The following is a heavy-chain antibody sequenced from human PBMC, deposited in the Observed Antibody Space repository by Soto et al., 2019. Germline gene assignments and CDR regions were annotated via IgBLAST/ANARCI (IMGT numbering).Heavy chain of an antibody. CDR1: GGSISSNNYY. D-gene: IGHD3-10*01. J-gene: IGHJ4*02. V-gene: IGHV4-39*01. CDR2: MYYSGST. CDR3: ARHFTMLRGVIASVGN. Sequence: QLQLQESGPGLVKPSETLSLTCTVSGGSISSNNYYWGWIRQPPGMGLEWIGSMYYSGSTYYNPSLKSRVTISVDTSKNQFSLKLSSVTAADTAVYYCARHFTMLRGVIASVGNWGQGTLVTVSS.